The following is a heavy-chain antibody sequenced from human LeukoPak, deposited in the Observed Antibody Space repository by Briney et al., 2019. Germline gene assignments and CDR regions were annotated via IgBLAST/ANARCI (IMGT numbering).Heavy chain of an antibody. CDR3: ARTPDFWSGYYPYYFDY. V-gene: IGHV1-2*02. D-gene: IGHD3-3*01. Sequence: ASVKVSRKASGYTFTGYYMHWVRQAPGQGLEWMGWINPNSGGTNYAQKFQGRVTMTRDTSISTAYMELSWLRSDDTAVYYCARTPDFWSGYYPYYFDYWGQGTLVTVSS. CDR1: GYTFTGYY. CDR2: INPNSGGT. J-gene: IGHJ4*02.